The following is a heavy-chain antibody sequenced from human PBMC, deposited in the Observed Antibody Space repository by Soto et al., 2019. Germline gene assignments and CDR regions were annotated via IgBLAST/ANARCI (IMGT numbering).Heavy chain of an antibody. CDR3: ARDIGSGEAWFDA. D-gene: IGHD4-17*01. J-gene: IGHJ5*02. CDR2: IIPIFGTA. V-gene: IGHV1-69*13. Sequence: ASVKVSCKASGGTFSSYAISWVRQAPGQGLEWMGGIIPIFGTANYAQKFQGRVTITADESTSTAYMELSSLRSEDTAVYYCARDIGSGEAWFDAWGQGTPVTVSS. CDR1: GGTFSSYA.